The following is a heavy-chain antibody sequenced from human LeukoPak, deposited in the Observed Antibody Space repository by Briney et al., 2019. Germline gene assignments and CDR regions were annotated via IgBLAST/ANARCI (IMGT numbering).Heavy chain of an antibody. CDR1: GFTFSSYG. J-gene: IGHJ6*03. CDR2: IWYDGSNK. CDR3: AKETVVPAAITKYYYYYYMDV. Sequence: GRSLRLSCAAAGFTFSSYGMHWVRQAPGKGLEWVAVIWYDGSNKYYADSVKGRFTISRDNSKNTLYLQMNSLRAEDTAVYYCAKETVVPAAITKYYYYYYMDVWGKGTTVTVSS. V-gene: IGHV3-33*06. D-gene: IGHD2-2*02.